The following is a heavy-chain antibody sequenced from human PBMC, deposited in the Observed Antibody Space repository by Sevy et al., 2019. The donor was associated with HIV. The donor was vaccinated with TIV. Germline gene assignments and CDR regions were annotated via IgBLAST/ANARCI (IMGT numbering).Heavy chain of an antibody. D-gene: IGHD3-10*01. V-gene: IGHV1-3*01. CDR1: GYTFTSYA. CDR3: ARDPLWFGELFYYYYGMDV. J-gene: IGHJ6*02. CDR2: INAGNGNT. Sequence: ASVKVSCKASGYTFTSYAMHWVRQAPGQRLEWMGWINAGNGNTNYAQKLQGRVTMTTDTSTSTAYMELRSLRSDDTAVYYCARDPLWFGELFYYYYGMDVWGQGTTVTVSS.